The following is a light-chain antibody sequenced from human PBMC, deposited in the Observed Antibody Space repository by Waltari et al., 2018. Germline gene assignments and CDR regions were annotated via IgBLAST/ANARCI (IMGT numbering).Light chain of an antibody. V-gene: IGKV4-1*01. Sequence: DIVMTQSPDSLAVSLGERATINCKSSQSVLYSSNNKNFLAWYQQKPGQPPKLLLYWASTLESGVPDRFSGSGSGTDFTLTISSLQAEDVAVYYCQQYYSTPLTFGGGTTVEIK. CDR3: QQYYSTPLT. J-gene: IGKJ4*01. CDR2: WAS. CDR1: QSVLYSSNNKNF.